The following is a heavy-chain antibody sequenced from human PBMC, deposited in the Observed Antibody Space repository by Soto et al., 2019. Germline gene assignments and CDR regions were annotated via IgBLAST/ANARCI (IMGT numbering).Heavy chain of an antibody. V-gene: IGHV3-30*18. CDR1: GFTFSSYG. D-gene: IGHD3-10*01. CDR2: ISYDGSNK. Sequence: QVQLVESGGGVVQPGRSLRLSCAASGFTFSSYGMHWVRQAPGKGLEWVAIISYDGSNKYYADSVKGRFTISRDNSKNTLYLQMNSLRAEDTAVYYCAKHGYGSGSYGYFDYWGQGTLVTVSS. J-gene: IGHJ4*02. CDR3: AKHGYGSGSYGYFDY.